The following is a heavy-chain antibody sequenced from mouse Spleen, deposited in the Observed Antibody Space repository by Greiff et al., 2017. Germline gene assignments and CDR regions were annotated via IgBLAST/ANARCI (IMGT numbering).Heavy chain of an antibody. CDR3: AKNNYGSSYNWYFDV. CDR2: IWRGGST. D-gene: IGHD1-1*01. Sequence: VMLVESGPGLVQPSQSLSITCTVSGFSLTSYGVHWVRQSPGKGLEWLGVIWRGGSTDYNAAFMSRLSITKDNSKSQVFFKMNSLQADDTAIYYCAKNNYGSSYNWYFDVWGAGTTVTVSS. J-gene: IGHJ1*01. V-gene: IGHV2-5*01. CDR1: GFSLTSYG.